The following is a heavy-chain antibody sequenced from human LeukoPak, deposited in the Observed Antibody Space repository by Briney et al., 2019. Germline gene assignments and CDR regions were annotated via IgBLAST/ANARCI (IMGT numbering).Heavy chain of an antibody. CDR3: ARPRLEYCSGGSCFDAFDI. CDR2: ISSSGSTT. CDR1: GFTFSSYE. D-gene: IGHD2-15*01. Sequence: GGSLRLSCAASGFTFSSYEMNWVRQAPGKGLEWVSYISSSGSTTYYADSVKGRFTISRDNSKNTLVLQMNSLTAEDTAIYSCARPRLEYCSGGSCFDAFDIWGQGTMVTVSS. J-gene: IGHJ3*02. V-gene: IGHV3-48*03.